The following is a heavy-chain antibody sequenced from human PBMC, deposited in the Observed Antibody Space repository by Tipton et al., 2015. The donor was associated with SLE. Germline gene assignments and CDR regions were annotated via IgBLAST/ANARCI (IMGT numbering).Heavy chain of an antibody. D-gene: IGHD4-17*01. CDR2: IRSDASDE. J-gene: IGHJ6*02. CDR1: GFTFRNHA. CDR3: AKENGGDYGHYQYGMDV. Sequence: GSLRLSCAASGFTFRNHAMHWVRQAPGKGLEWVAFIRSDASDESYPDSVKGRLTVSRDNSKNTLYLQMNGLRPEDTAVYFCAKENGGDYGHYQYGMDVWGQGTTVTVSS. V-gene: IGHV3-30*02.